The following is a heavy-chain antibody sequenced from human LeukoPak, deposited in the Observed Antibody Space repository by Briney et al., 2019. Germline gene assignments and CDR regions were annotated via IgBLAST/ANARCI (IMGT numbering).Heavy chain of an antibody. J-gene: IGHJ4*02. CDR2: ISASGGST. D-gene: IGHD5-18*01. CDR1: GLTFSSYA. CDR3: AKGSYGYVLYFDS. Sequence: GGSLRLSCAVSGLTFSSYAMSWVRQAPGKGLGWVSGISASGGSTYYADYVKGRFTISRDSSKNTLYLQMNSLRAEDTAVYFCAKGSYGYVLYFDSWGQGALVTVSS. V-gene: IGHV3-23*01.